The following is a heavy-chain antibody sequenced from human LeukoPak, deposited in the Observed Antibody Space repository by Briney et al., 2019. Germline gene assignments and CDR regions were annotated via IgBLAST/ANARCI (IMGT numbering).Heavy chain of an antibody. Sequence: GGSLRLSCEASGFTFSSYAMHWVRQAPGKGLEWVAVISYDGSNKYYADSVKGRFTISRDNSKNTLYLQMNSLRAEDTAVYYCARDWSIAVAGSFRYYYYGMDVWGQGTTVTVSS. CDR2: ISYDGSNK. CDR1: GFTFSSYA. CDR3: ARDWSIAVAGSFRYYYYGMDV. V-gene: IGHV3-30*04. D-gene: IGHD6-19*01. J-gene: IGHJ6*02.